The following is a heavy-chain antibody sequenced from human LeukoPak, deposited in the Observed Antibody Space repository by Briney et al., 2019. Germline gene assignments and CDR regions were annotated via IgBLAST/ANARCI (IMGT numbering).Heavy chain of an antibody. CDR3: ARALKLVGHSRTRNYYYYMDV. J-gene: IGHJ6*03. CDR1: GGSISSSSYY. CDR2: IYYSGST. V-gene: IGHV4-39*01. D-gene: IGHD6-6*01. Sequence: SETLSLTCTVSGGSISSSSYYWGWIRQPPGKGLEWIGSIYYSGSTYYNPSLKSRVTISVDTSKNQFSLKLSSVTAADTAVYYCARALKLVGHSRTRNYYYYMDVWGKGTTVTVSS.